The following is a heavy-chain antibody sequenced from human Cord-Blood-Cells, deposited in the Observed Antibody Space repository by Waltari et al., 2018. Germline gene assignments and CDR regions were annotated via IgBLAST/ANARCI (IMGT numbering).Heavy chain of an antibody. Sequence: EVQLVESGGGLVQPGGSLSLSCAASGFTFSGYGMSWVSQAPGKGLEWVANIKQDGSEKYYVDSVKGRFTISRDNAKNSLYLQMNSLRAEDTAVYYCARELTGGGSGYWGQGTLVTVSS. CDR1: GFTFSGYG. J-gene: IGHJ4*02. D-gene: IGHD7-27*01. CDR2: IKQDGSEK. CDR3: ARELTGGGSGY. V-gene: IGHV3-7*01.